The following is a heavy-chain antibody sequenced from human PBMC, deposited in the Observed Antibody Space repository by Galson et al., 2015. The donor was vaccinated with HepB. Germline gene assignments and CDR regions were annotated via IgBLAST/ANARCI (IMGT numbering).Heavy chain of an antibody. CDR2: ISWNSDFT. CDR3: AQDLTYYYGSGSYFVGMDV. Sequence: SLRLSCAASGFTFEDYAMHWVRQVPGKGLEWVSGISWNSDFTGYADSVRGRFTISRDNAKYFLYLHMNSLRPEDTALYYCAQDLTYYYGSGSYFVGMDVWGQGTTVTVSS. J-gene: IGHJ6*02. CDR1: GFTFEDYA. D-gene: IGHD3-10*01. V-gene: IGHV3-9*01.